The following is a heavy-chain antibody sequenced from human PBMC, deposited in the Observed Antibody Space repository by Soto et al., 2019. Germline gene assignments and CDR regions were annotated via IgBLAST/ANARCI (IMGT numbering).Heavy chain of an antibody. V-gene: IGHV1-69*13. CDR2: IIPFSDTT. CDR1: GGTFSRHP. J-gene: IGHJ4*02. D-gene: IGHD5-18*01. CDR3: TREGYKYGRPANFDS. Sequence: SVKVSCKASGGTFSRHPISWVRQAPGQGLEWMGGIIPFSDTTNYAQKFQGRVTISADESTSTAYMELSSLRSDDTAVYYCTREGYKYGRPANFDSWGQGTLDTVSS.